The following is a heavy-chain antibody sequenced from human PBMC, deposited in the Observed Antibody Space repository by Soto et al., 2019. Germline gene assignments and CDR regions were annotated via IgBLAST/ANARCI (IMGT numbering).Heavy chain of an antibody. CDR3: ARAHGPYYDSSFYGLASNYCDY. Sequence: HPGGSLRLSCAGTGFTFSSHAMNWVRQAPGSGLEWVSVISFDGSNKYYAESVRGRYSISRDNSKNILYLDMHSLRPDDTAIYYFARAHGPYYDSSFYGLASNYCDYCGQRDLVPAS. J-gene: IGHJ4*02. D-gene: IGHD3-22*01. CDR1: GFTFSSHA. CDR2: ISFDGSNK. V-gene: IGHV3-30-3*01.